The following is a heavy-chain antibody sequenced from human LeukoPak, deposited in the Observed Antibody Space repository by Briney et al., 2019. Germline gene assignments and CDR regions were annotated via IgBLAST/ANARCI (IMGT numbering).Heavy chain of an antibody. J-gene: IGHJ3*02. CDR3: ARHKRWLRSDDAFDI. Sequence: KPSETLSLTCAVYGGSFSGYYWSWIRQPPGKGLEWIGYIYYSGSTNYNPSLKSRVTISVDTSKNQFSLKLSSVTAADTAVYYCARHKRWLRSDDAFDIWGQGTMVTVSS. CDR1: GGSFSGYY. V-gene: IGHV4-59*08. CDR2: IYYSGST. D-gene: IGHD5-24*01.